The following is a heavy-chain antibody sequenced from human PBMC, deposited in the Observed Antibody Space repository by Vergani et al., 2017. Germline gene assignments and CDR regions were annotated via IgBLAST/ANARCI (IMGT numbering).Heavy chain of an antibody. V-gene: IGHV3-23*01. D-gene: IGHD2-21*02. J-gene: IGHJ4*02. Sequence: VELLESGGGLAQPGGSLRLSCTASGFTFSSYAMSWVRQAPGKGLEWVSAISGSGGSTYYADSVKGRFTISRDNSKNTLYLQMNSLRAEDTAVYYCARVDGVVTAPFDYWGQGTLVTVSS. CDR3: ARVDGVVTAPFDY. CDR1: GFTFSSYA. CDR2: ISGSGGST.